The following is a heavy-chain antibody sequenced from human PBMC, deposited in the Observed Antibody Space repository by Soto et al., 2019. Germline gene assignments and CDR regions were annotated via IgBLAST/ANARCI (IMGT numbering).Heavy chain of an antibody. CDR3: ARVEVVSSTSCYWFDP. D-gene: IGHD2-2*01. J-gene: IGHJ5*02. CDR1: GGSISSYY. Sequence: PSETLSLTCTVSGGSISSYYWSWIRQPPGKGLEWIGYIYYSGSTNYNPSLKSRVTISVDTSKNQFSLKLSSVTAADTAVYYCARVEVVSSTSCYWFDPWGQGTLVTVSS. V-gene: IGHV4-59*01. CDR2: IYYSGST.